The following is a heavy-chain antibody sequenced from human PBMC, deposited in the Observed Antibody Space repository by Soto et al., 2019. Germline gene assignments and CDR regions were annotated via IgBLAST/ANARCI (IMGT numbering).Heavy chain of an antibody. V-gene: IGHV3-23*01. J-gene: IGHJ3*02. CDR3: AKVLSDYGDPRARAFDS. CDR1: GFTFSSYA. Sequence: GGSLILSCAASGFTFSSYAMSWVRQAPGKGLEWVSAISGSGGSTYYADSVKGRFTISRDNSKNTLYLQMNSLRAEDTAVYYCAKVLSDYGDPRARAFDSWGQGTMVTVSS. D-gene: IGHD4-17*01. CDR2: ISGSGGST.